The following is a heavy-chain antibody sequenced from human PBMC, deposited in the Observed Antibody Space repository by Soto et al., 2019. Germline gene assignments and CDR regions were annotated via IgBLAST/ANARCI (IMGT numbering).Heavy chain of an antibody. D-gene: IGHD6-13*01. CDR3: AKENGYSSSWFEFDY. J-gene: IGHJ4*02. V-gene: IGHV3-23*01. Sequence: EVQLLESGGGLVQPGGSLRLSCAASGFTFSSYAMSWVRQAPGKGLEWVSAISGSGGSTYYADSVKGRFTISRDNSKNTLYLETNSLRAEDTAVYYCAKENGYSSSWFEFDYWGQGTLVTVSS. CDR2: ISGSGGST. CDR1: GFTFSSYA.